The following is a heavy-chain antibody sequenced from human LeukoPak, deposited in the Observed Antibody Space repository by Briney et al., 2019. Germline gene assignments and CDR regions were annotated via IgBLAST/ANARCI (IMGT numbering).Heavy chain of an antibody. D-gene: IGHD6-19*01. J-gene: IGHJ4*02. V-gene: IGHV3-11*01. CDR2: ISSTADIV. CDR1: GFTFSEYY. CDR3: ARETVAGTFDY. Sequence: KSGGSLRLSCAASGFTFSEYYMSWIRQAPGKGLEWVADISSTADIVSYADFVLGRFTISRDNGDDSLSLQLNSLRAEDTAVYYCARETVAGTFDYWSQGTLVTVSP.